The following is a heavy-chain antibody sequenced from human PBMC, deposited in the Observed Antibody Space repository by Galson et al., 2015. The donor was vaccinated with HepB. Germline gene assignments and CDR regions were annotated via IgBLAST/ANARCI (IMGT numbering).Heavy chain of an antibody. CDR1: GDSVSSNSAT. CDR2: TYYRSKWYN. J-gene: IGHJ3*02. CDR3: ARDLTSGSVTTYAFDI. Sequence: CAISGDSVSSNSATWNWIRQSPSRGLEWLGRTYYRSKWYNDYAVSVKSRITINPDTSKNQFSLQLNSVTPDDTAVYYCARDLTSGSVTTYAFDIWGQGTMVTVSS. D-gene: IGHD1-26*01. V-gene: IGHV6-1*01.